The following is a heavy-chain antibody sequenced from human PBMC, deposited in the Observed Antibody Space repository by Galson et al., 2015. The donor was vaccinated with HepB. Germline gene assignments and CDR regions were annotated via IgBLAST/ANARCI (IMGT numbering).Heavy chain of an antibody. Sequence: SLRLSCAASGFTFNKYAMTWVRQAPGKGLEWVSGITGSGGSIYYADSVKGRFTISRDNSKNTLYLQMNSLRAEDTAAYYCAKDRGEMPTVADDWGQGTLVTVSS. J-gene: IGHJ4*02. CDR2: ITGSGGSI. D-gene: IGHD5-24*01. CDR3: AKDRGEMPTVADD. CDR1: GFTFNKYA. V-gene: IGHV3-23*01.